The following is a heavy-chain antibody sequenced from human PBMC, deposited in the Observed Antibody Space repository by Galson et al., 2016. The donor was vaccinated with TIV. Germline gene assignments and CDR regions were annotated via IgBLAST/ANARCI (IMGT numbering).Heavy chain of an antibody. CDR3: ARGHYYDTSGYSFDF. V-gene: IGHV1-8*01. Sequence: SVKVSCKASGYTFTSFDISWIRQAPGQGLEWMGWMSPANGNTGYAPKFRGRITMTRHPSTTTVYMELSGLTSEDTAVYYCARGHYYDTSGYSFDFWGQGTTVTVSS. J-gene: IGHJ6*02. CDR2: MSPANGNT. CDR1: GYTFTSFD. D-gene: IGHD3-22*01.